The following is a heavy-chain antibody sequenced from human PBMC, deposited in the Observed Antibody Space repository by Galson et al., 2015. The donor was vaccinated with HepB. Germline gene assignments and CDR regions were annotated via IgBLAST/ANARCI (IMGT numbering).Heavy chain of an antibody. J-gene: IGHJ4*02. CDR1: GDTCSTHY. D-gene: IGHD6-13*01. V-gene: IGHV1-46*03. CDR3: AREIATPGSKNFDL. Sequence: SVKVSCKASGDTCSTHYMHWVRQAPGQGLEWMGAINPSGDRTWNAQKFQGRVTMTRDTSTNTVYMELTNLRFEDTAVYSCAREIATPGSKNFDLWGQGTLVAVSS. CDR2: INPSGDRT.